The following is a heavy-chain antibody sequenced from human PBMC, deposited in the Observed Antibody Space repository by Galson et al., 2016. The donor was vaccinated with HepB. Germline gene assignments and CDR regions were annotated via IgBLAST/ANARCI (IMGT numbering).Heavy chain of an antibody. V-gene: IGHV4-59*01. CDR3: ARGIVVMTASFFDS. CDR2: MPYSVSS. D-gene: IGHD2-21*02. Sequence: SETLSLTCNVSGDSMSGYYWTWIRQPPGKGLEWIGYMPYSVSSNSNPSLKSRVTMSVDTSKNQFSLKLRSVTAADTAVYCCARGIVVMTASFFDSWGQGALVTVSA. J-gene: IGHJ4*02. CDR1: GDSMSGYY.